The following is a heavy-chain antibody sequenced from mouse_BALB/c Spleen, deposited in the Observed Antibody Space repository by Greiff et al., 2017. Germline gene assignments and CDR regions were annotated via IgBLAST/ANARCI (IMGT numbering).Heavy chain of an antibody. D-gene: IGHD1-1*01. Sequence: EVQLQQSGPGLVKPSQSLSLTCSVTGYSITSGYYWNWIRQFPGNKLEWMGYISYDGSNNYNPSLKNRISITRDTSKNQFFLKLNSVTTEDTATYYCARKGDYYGSSFAYWGQGTLVTVSA. V-gene: IGHV3-6*02. CDR2: ISYDGSN. J-gene: IGHJ3*01. CDR3: ARKGDYYGSSFAY. CDR1: GYSITSGYY.